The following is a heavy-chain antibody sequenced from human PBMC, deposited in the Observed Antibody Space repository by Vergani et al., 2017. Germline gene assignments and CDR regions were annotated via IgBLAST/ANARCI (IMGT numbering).Heavy chain of an antibody. CDR3: AREVVRWELQGGDFDY. D-gene: IGHD1-26*01. J-gene: IGHJ4*02. V-gene: IGHV3-30*01. CDR2: ISYDGSNK. Sequence: QVQLVESGGGVVQPGRSLRLSCAASGFTFSSYAMHWVRQAPGKGLEWVAVISYDGSNKYYADSVKGRFTISRENCKNTLYLQMNSLRAEDTAVYYCAREVVRWELQGGDFDYWGQGTLVTVSS. CDR1: GFTFSSYA.